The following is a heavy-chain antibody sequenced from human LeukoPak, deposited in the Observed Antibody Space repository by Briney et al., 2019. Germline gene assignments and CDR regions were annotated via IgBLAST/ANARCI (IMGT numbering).Heavy chain of an antibody. CDR2: IYYSGST. V-gene: IGHV4-31*03. J-gene: IGHJ3*02. CDR1: GGSISSGGYY. Sequence: SETLSLTCTVSGGSISSGGYYWSWIRQHPGKGLEWIGYIYYSGSTYYNPSLKSRVTISVDTSKNQFSLELSSVTAADTAVYYCARAPFITMVRASDAFDIWGQGTMVTVSS. CDR3: ARAPFITMVRASDAFDI. D-gene: IGHD3-10*01.